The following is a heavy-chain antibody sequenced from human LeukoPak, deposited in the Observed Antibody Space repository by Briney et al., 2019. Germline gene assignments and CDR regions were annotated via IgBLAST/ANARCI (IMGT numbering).Heavy chain of an antibody. D-gene: IGHD3-10*01. J-gene: IGHJ4*02. CDR1: GFTFSSYS. CDR3: AREAALLLWFGELSFDY. CDR2: ISSSSSTI. V-gene: IGHV3-48*01. Sequence: GGSLRLSCAASGFTFSSYSMNWVRQAPGKGLEWVSYISSSSSTIYYADSVKGRFTISRDNAKNSLYLQMNSLRAEDTAVYYCAREAALLLWFGELSFDYWGQGTPVTVSS.